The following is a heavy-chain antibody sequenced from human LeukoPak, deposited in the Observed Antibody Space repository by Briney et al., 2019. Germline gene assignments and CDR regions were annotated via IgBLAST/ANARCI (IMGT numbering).Heavy chain of an antibody. J-gene: IGHJ6*03. CDR2: ICGYNGNT. D-gene: IGHD3-10*01. Sequence: ASVKVSCKASGYTFTSYGISWVRQAPGQGLEWMGWICGYNGNTNYAEKLQGRVTMTTDTSTSTAYMELRSLRSDDTAVYFCARDSVGSTYGVDYYYYMDVWGKGTTVTVSS. V-gene: IGHV1-18*01. CDR3: ARDSVGSTYGVDYYYYMDV. CDR1: GYTFTSYG.